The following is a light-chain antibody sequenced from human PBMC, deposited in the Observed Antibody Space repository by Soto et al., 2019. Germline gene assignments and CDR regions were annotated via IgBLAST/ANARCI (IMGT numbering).Light chain of an antibody. J-gene: IGKJ2*01. CDR1: QSVLYTSNNKNY. Sequence: DIVMTQSPNSLAVSLGERATINCKSSQSVLYTSNNKNYLSWYQQTPGQPPKLLIYWASTRESGVPDRFSGSGSGTDFTLTISSLQAEDVATYYCHQYYSAPYTFGQGTKLEI. V-gene: IGKV4-1*01. CDR3: HQYYSAPYT. CDR2: WAS.